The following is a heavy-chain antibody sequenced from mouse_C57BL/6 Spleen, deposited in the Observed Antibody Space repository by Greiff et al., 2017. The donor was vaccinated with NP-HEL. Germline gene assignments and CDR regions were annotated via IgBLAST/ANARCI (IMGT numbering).Heavy chain of an antibody. V-gene: IGHV5-12*01. CDR1: GFTFSDYY. CDR2: ISNGGGST. J-gene: IGHJ2*01. Sequence: EVMLVESGGGLVQPGGSLKLSCAASGFTFSDYYMYWVRQTPEKRLEWVAYISNGGGSTYYPDTVKGRFTISRDNAKNTLYLQMSRLKSEDTAMYYCARRGLGRYFDYWGQGTTLTVSS. CDR3: ARRGLGRYFDY. D-gene: IGHD4-1*01.